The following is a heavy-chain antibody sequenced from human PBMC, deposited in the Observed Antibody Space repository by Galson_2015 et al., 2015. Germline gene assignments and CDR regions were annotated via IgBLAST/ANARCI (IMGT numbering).Heavy chain of an antibody. CDR2: IRSKANSYAT. CDR1: GFTFSGSA. CDR3: TSPADGDYVH. V-gene: IGHV3-73*01. J-gene: IGHJ4*02. D-gene: IGHD4-17*01. Sequence: SLRLSCAASGFTFSGSAMHWVRQASGKGLEWVGRIRSKANSYATAYAASVKGRFTISRDDSKNTAYLQMNSLKTEDTAVYYCTSPADGDYVHWGQGTLVTVSS.